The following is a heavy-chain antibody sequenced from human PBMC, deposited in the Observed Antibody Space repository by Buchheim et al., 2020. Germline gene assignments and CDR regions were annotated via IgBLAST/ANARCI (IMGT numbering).Heavy chain of an antibody. CDR2: IWYDGSNK. Sequence: QVQLVESGGGVVQPGRSLRLSCAASGFTFSSYGMHWVRQAPGKGLEWVAVIWYDGSNKYYADSVKGRFNISSDNSKNTLYLQMNSLRAEDTAVYYCARLGITFGGVIVTDYYGMDVWGQGTT. V-gene: IGHV3-33*01. J-gene: IGHJ6*02. CDR3: ARLGITFGGVIVTDYYGMDV. CDR1: GFTFSSYG. D-gene: IGHD3-16*02.